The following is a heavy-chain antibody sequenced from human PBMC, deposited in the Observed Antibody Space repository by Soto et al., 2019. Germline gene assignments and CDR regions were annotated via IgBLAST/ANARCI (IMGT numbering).Heavy chain of an antibody. V-gene: IGHV1-58*02. CDR3: AGSSRALNAFYI. CDR1: GFTFTSSA. Sequence: SVKVSCKAAGFTFTSSAMQWVRQARGQRLEWIGWIVVGSGNTNYAQKFQERVTITRDMSTSTAYMELSSLRSEDTAVYYCAGSSRALNAFYIWGQGTMVTVSS. CDR2: IVVGSGNT. D-gene: IGHD6-19*01. J-gene: IGHJ3*02.